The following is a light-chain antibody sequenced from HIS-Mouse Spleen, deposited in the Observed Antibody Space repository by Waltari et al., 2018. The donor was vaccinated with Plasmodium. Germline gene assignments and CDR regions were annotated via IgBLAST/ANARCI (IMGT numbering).Light chain of an antibody. CDR2: EVS. J-gene: IGLJ2*01. Sequence: QSALTQPPSASGSPGQSVTISCTGTSSDVGGYNYVSWYQQHPGKAPKLMISEVSKRPSEAQGGVAGSKSGKTAFLTVSGLQAEDEADYYCSSYAGSNNLVFGGGTRLTVL. V-gene: IGLV2-8*01. CDR3: SSYAGSNNLV. CDR1: SSDVGGYNY.